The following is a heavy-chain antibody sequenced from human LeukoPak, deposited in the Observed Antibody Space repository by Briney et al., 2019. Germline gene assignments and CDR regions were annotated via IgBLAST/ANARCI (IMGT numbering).Heavy chain of an antibody. CDR1: GFTFSSYA. D-gene: IGHD3-10*01. CDR2: ISGSGGST. J-gene: IGHJ4*02. Sequence: PGGSLRLSCAASGFTFSSYAMSWARQAPGKGLEWVSAISGSGGSTYYADSVKGRFTISRDNSKNTLYLQMNSLRAEDTAVYYCAKVRLTMVRGVIIPGYYFDYWGQGTLVTVSS. V-gene: IGHV3-23*01. CDR3: AKVRLTMVRGVIIPGYYFDY.